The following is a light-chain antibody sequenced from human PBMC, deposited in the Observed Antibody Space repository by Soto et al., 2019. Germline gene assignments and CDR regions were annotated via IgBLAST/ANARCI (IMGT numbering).Light chain of an antibody. J-gene: IGLJ2*01. V-gene: IGLV1-51*01. Sequence: QSVLPQPPSVSAAPGQEVTISCSGSSSNVGHNSVSWYQQLPGTAPKLLIYDDNKRPSGIPARFSGSKSGSSATLGITGLQTGDEADYYCATWDDSLPAVFGGGTKVTVL. CDR1: SSNVGHNS. CDR3: ATWDDSLPAV. CDR2: DDN.